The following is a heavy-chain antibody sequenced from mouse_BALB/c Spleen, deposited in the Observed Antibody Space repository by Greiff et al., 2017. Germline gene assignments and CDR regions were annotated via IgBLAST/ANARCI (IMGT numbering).Heavy chain of an antibody. V-gene: IGHV14-1*02. CDR3: ARYGSSFAY. J-gene: IGHJ3*01. D-gene: IGHD1-1*02. CDR1: GFNIKDYY. CDR2: IDPENGNT. Sequence: DVKLQESGAELVRPGALVKLSCKASGFNIKDYYMHWVKQRPEQGLEWIGWIDPENGNTIYDPKFQGKASITADTSSNTAYLQLSSLTSEDTAVYYCARYGSSFAYWGQGTLVTVSA.